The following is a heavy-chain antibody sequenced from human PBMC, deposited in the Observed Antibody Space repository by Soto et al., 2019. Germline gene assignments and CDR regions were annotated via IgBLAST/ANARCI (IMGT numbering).Heavy chain of an antibody. CDR3: ARGQIVVVVATVPLPYNWFDP. V-gene: IGHV4-34*01. D-gene: IGHD2-15*01. J-gene: IGHJ5*02. Sequence: QVQLQQWGAGLLKPSETLSLTCAVYGGSFSGYYWSWIRQPPRKGLEWIGEINHSGSTNYNPSLKSRVTISVDTSKNQFSLKLSSVAAADTAVYYCARGQIVVVVATVPLPYNWFDPWGQGTLVTVSS. CDR1: GGSFSGYY. CDR2: INHSGST.